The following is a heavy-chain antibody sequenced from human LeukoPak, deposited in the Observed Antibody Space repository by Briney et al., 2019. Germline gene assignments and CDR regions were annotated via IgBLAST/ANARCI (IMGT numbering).Heavy chain of an antibody. V-gene: IGHV1-46*01. CDR1: GYTFSNYY. CDR2: INPSGGPT. J-gene: IGHJ6*03. D-gene: IGHD6-13*01. Sequence: GASVKVSCKASGYTFSNYYIYWVRQAPGQGLEWMGVINPSGGPTNYAPQFQGRVTMTRDMSTSTVYMELSSLRSEDTAVYYCARDAVQRISSKGIYSYYYIDVWGKGTTVTVTS. CDR3: ARDAVQRISSKGIYSYYYIDV.